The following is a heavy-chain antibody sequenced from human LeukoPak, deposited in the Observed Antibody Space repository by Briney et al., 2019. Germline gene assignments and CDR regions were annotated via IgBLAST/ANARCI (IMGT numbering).Heavy chain of an antibody. CDR2: ISASGAST. Sequence: GGSLRLSCAASGFTVSSYEMNWVRQAPGEGLEWISAISASGASTFYADSVKGRFTVSRDISKNTLYLQMNGLRADDTAVYYCAKVLVSTGVRVNAFDIWGQGTMVTVSS. CDR1: GFTVSSYE. V-gene: IGHV3-23*01. D-gene: IGHD2-8*02. J-gene: IGHJ3*02. CDR3: AKVLVSTGVRVNAFDI.